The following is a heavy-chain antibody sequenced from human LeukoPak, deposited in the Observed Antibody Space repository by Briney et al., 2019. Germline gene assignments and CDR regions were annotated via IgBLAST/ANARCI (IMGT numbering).Heavy chain of an antibody. CDR2: ISSDSRTI. V-gene: IGHV3-48*02. Sequence: GGSLRLSCAASGFTFSSYSMNWVRQAPGKGLEWVSYISSDSRTIYYADSVKGRFTISRDNAKNSLYLQMKSLRDEDTAVYYCAKDRRTDYRGAWYWGQGTLVSVSS. J-gene: IGHJ4*02. CDR3: AKDRRTDYRGAWY. CDR1: GFTFSSYS. D-gene: IGHD6-19*01.